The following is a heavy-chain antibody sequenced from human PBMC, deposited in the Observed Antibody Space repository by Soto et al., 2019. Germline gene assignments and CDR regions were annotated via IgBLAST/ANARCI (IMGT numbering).Heavy chain of an antibody. CDR3: ARDSTRYCSGGSCYNWFDP. CDR2: ISAYNGNT. Sequence: ASVKVSCKASRYTFTSYAISCVRHAPGQGLEWMGWISAYNGNTNYAQKLQGRVTMTTDTSTSTAYMELRSLRSDDTAVYYCARDSTRYCSGGSCYNWFDPWGQGTLVTVSS. D-gene: IGHD2-15*01. J-gene: IGHJ5*02. CDR1: RYTFTSYA. V-gene: IGHV1-18*01.